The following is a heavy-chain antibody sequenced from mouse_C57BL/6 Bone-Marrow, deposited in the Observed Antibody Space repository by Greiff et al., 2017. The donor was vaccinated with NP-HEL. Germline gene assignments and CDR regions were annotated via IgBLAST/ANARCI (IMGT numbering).Heavy chain of an antibody. CDR3: ARGVDYDAMDY. CDR2: ISNGGGST. V-gene: IGHV5-12*01. J-gene: IGHJ4*01. Sequence: EVKLMESGGGLVQPGGSLKLSCAASGFTFSDYYMYWVRQTPEKRLEWVAYISNGGGSTYYPDTVQGRFTISRDNAKNTLYLQMSRLKSEDTAMYYCARGVDYDAMDYWGQGTSVTVSS. CDR1: GFTFSDYY.